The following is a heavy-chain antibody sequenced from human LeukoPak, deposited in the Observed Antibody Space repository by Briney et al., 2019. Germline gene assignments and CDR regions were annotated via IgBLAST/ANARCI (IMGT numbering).Heavy chain of an antibody. J-gene: IGHJ4*02. D-gene: IGHD6-13*01. CDR2: IGGSGSYT. V-gene: IGHV3-23*01. CDR1: GFTFSTYA. CDR3: ARAIAASQYYFDY. Sequence: GGSLRLSCAASGFTFSTYAMIWVRQAPGKGLEWVSVIGGSGSYTYYADSVKGRFTISRDNSKNALYLQMNSLRAEDTAVYYCARAIAASQYYFDYWGQGTLVTVSS.